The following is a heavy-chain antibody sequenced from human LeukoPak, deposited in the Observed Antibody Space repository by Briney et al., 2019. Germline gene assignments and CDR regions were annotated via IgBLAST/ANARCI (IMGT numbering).Heavy chain of an antibody. CDR1: GGSISSYY. J-gene: IGHJ6*02. V-gene: IGHV4-59*08. CDR2: IYYSGST. CDR3: ARHQDGRQWLGLYYYYGMDV. Sequence: SETLSLTCTVSGGSISSYYWSWIRQPPGKGLEWIGYIYYSGSTNYNPSLKSRVTISVDTSKNQFSLKLSSVTAADTAVYYCARHQDGRQWLGLYYYYGMDVWGQGTTVTVSS. D-gene: IGHD6-19*01.